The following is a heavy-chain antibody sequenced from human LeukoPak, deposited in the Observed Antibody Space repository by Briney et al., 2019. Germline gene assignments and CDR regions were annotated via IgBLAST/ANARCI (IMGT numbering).Heavy chain of an antibody. J-gene: IGHJ4*02. Sequence: ASVEVSCKASGYTFTGYYIHWVRQAPGQGLEWMGWINPNSGGTNYAQKFQGRVTMTRDTSISTAHMELSRLRSDDTAVYYCARDFPRGIAVNYWGQGTLVTVSS. V-gene: IGHV1-2*02. D-gene: IGHD6-19*01. CDR2: INPNSGGT. CDR1: GYTFTGYY. CDR3: ARDFPRGIAVNY.